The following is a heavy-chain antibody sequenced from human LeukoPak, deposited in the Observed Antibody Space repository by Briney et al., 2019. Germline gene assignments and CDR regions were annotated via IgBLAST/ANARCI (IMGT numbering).Heavy chain of an antibody. Sequence: SVKVSCKASGYTFTSYYMHWVRQAPGQGLEWMGGIIPIFGTANYAQKFQGRVTITADESTSTAYMELSSLRSEDTAVYYCARALVVVPAAMDYGMDVWGQGTTVTVSS. CDR2: IIPIFGTA. CDR1: GYTFTSYY. CDR3: ARALVVVPAAMDYGMDV. J-gene: IGHJ6*02. D-gene: IGHD2-2*01. V-gene: IGHV1-69*13.